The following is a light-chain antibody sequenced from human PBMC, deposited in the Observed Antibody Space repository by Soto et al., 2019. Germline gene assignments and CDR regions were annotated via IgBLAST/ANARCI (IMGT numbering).Light chain of an antibody. CDR1: QTIVGG. CDR3: QHYNSYSEA. J-gene: IGKJ1*01. CDR2: KAS. Sequence: DIQMTQSLSTRSDSEGDRVTIICRASQTIVGGLAWYQQKPGKAPKLLIYKASTLKSGVPSRFSGSGSGTEFTLTISSLQPDDFATYYCQHYNSYSEAFGQGTKVELK. V-gene: IGKV1-5*03.